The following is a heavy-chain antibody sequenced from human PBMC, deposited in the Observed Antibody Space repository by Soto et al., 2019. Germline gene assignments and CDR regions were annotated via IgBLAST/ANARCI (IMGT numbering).Heavy chain of an antibody. CDR1: GGSFSGYY. D-gene: IGHD6-19*01. CDR2: ISRSGST. V-gene: IGHV4-34*01. J-gene: IGHJ6*02. Sequence: PGETLSLTCAVYGGSFSGYYWSWIRQAPGKGLEWVGEISRSGSTNYNASLKSRGTISVDTSKNQFSLKLRSVIPADTVVYYSGSEAGAGKSYYYGMDVWGQGTTVTVSS. CDR3: GSEAGAGKSYYYGMDV.